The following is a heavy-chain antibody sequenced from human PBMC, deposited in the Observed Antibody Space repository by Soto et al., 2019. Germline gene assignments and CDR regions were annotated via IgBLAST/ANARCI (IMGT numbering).Heavy chain of an antibody. CDR2: IYNSGST. CDR3: ARDLGGFLDY. V-gene: IGHV4-31*03. J-gene: IGHJ4*02. Sequence: QVQLQESGPGLVKPSQTLSLTCNVSGASISSGGYFWTWIRQHPGKGLEWIGYIYNSGSTQYNPSLKSRLTISVDTSKNQFSLKLSSVTAADTAVYSCARDLGGFLDYWGEGTLVPVSS. D-gene: IGHD3-16*01. CDR1: GASISSGGYF.